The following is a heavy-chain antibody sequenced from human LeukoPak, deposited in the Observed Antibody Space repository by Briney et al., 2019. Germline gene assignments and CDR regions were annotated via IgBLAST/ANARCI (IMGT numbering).Heavy chain of an antibody. J-gene: IGHJ4*02. CDR3: ARAYLHYYDNGY. Sequence: GGSLRLSCAASGFSFSTYAMNWVRQAPGEGLEWVSSISGSSSYIYYADSVKGRFTISRDNAKNSVYLQMNSLRAEDTAVYYCARAYLHYYDNGYWGQGTLVTVSS. V-gene: IGHV3-21*01. CDR2: ISGSSSYI. D-gene: IGHD3-22*01. CDR1: GFSFSTYA.